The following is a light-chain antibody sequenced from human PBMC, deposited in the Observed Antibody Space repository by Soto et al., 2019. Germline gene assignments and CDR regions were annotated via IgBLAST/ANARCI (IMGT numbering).Light chain of an antibody. J-gene: IGLJ3*02. Sequence: QSALTQPASVSGSPGQSITISCAGTSSDVGAYKYVSWYQQHPGKAPKLMIYDVSNRHSGVSNRFSGSKSGNTASLTISGLQAEDEDNYYCSSYTSSSSVVFGGGTKVTVL. CDR3: SSYTSSSSVV. CDR1: SSDVGAYKY. CDR2: DVS. V-gene: IGLV2-14*03.